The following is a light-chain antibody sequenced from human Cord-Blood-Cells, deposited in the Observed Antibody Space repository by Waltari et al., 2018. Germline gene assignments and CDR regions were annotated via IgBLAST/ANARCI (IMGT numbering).Light chain of an antibody. J-gene: IGLJ3*02. CDR2: RTS. CDR3: LLYYGGAQLWV. Sequence: QTVVTQEPSLTVSPGGTVPLTCASSTGAVTSGYYPNWFQQKPGQAPKARIYRTSHKPCWTPARFSGSLLGGKAALTLSGVQPEDEAEYYRLLYYGGAQLWVFGGGTKLTVL. CDR1: TGAVTSGYY. V-gene: IGLV7-43*01.